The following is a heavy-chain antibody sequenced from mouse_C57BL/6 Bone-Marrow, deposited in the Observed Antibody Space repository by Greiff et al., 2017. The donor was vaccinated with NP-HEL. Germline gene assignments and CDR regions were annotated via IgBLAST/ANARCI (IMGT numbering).Heavy chain of an antibody. CDR3: ARRGYYAMDY. CDR2: IRNKANGYTS. V-gene: IGHV7-3*01. J-gene: IGHJ4*01. Sequence: EVQGVESGGGLVQPGGSLSLSCAASGFTFTDYYMSWVRQPPGQALEWLGFIRNKANGYTSEYSASVKGRFTISRDKSQSSLYLQMNALRAEDSATYYCARRGYYAMDYWGQGTSVTVSS. CDR1: GFTFTDYY.